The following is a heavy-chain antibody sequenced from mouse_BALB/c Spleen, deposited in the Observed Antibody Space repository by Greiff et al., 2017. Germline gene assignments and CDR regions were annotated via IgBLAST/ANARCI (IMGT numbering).Heavy chain of an antibody. CDR3: ARGDDYGAMDY. V-gene: IGHV5-6-5*01. Sequence: EVKVVESGGGLVKPGGSLKLSCAASGFTFSSYAMSWVRQTPEKRLEWVASISSGGSTYYPDSVKGRFTISRDNARNILYLQMSSLRSEDTAMYYCARGDDYGAMDYWGQGTSVTVSS. CDR2: ISSGGST. J-gene: IGHJ4*01. D-gene: IGHD2-4*01. CDR1: GFTFSSYA.